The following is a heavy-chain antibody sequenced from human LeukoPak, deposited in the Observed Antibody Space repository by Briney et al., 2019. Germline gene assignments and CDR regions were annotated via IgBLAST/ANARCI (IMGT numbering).Heavy chain of an antibody. CDR3: ATSDDSSGSD. V-gene: IGHV3-7*01. CDR1: GFTFSGYW. D-gene: IGHD3-22*01. CDR2: INLDGSVR. Sequence: GVSLRLSCAASGFTFSGYWMSWVRQAPGKGLEWVANINLDGSVRHYVDSARGLFTISRDNAKNSLYLQMNSLRAEDTALYYCATSDDSSGSDWGQGTLVTVSS. J-gene: IGHJ4*02.